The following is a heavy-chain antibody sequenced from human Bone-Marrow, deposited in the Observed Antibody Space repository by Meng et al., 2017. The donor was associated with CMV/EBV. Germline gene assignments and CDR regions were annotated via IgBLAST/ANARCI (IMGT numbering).Heavy chain of an antibody. J-gene: IGHJ4*02. V-gene: IGHV4-59*01. CDR1: GASLSSYY. D-gene: IGHD2-15*01. CDR3: ASWGILSLDY. CDR2: VYYTETT. Sequence: GSLRLSCAVSGASLSSYYWNWIRQPPGKGLEWMGYVYYTETTKYNPTLKSRVTISLDTSMMQFSLRLDSVNAADTADYCCASWGILSLDYWGQGILVTVSS.